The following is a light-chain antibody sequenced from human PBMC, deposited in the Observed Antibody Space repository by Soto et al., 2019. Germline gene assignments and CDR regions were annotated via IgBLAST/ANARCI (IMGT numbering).Light chain of an antibody. Sequence: LTQSPATLSLSPGERATLSCRASHNIDSRYLAWYQQTPGRAPRLLIYGASSRATGLPDRFSGSGSGTDFTLTISRLEPEDFAVYYCQQYGTSPRTFGHGTKVDIK. CDR2: GAS. CDR3: QQYGTSPRT. CDR1: HNIDSRY. V-gene: IGKV3-20*01. J-gene: IGKJ1*01.